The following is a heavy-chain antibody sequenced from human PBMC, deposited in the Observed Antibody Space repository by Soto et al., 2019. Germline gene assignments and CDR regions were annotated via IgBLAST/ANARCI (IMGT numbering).Heavy chain of an antibody. V-gene: IGHV3-48*03. CDR3: ATGGFKQWLVYFKY. CDR2: ISRTGNTI. J-gene: IGHJ4*02. CDR1: GFIFSDYE. D-gene: IGHD6-19*01. Sequence: EEQLVESGGGLVQPGGSLRLSCEVSGFIFSDYEMNWVRQAPGKGLEWVSYISRTGNTIYYAGSVKGRFTISRDNVKTSPSLQMNDLTAEDTAVYYCATGGFKQWLVYFKYWGQGTLVNVSS.